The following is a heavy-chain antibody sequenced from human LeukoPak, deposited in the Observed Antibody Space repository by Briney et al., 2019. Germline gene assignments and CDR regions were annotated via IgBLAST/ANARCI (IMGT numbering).Heavy chain of an antibody. J-gene: IGHJ3*02. CDR3: ARPLAPVMLNAFDI. Sequence: ASVTVSFKASGYTFTSYYIHWVRQAPGQGLEWMGIINPSGGNTDYAQKFQGRVTVTRDTSTSTVYMELSSLRSEDTAIYYCARPLAPVMLNAFDIWGQGTMVTVSS. CDR2: INPSGGNT. D-gene: IGHD2-8*01. V-gene: IGHV1-46*01. CDR1: GYTFTSYY.